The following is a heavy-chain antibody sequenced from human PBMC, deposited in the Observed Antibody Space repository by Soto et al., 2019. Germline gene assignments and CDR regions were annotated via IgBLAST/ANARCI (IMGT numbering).Heavy chain of an antibody. V-gene: IGHV3-30-3*01. CDR1: GFIFSSYA. D-gene: IGHD1-26*01. CDR2: ISYDGTDK. J-gene: IGHJ4*02. CDR3: ARSGGGSYPHFDY. Sequence: QVQLVESGGGVVQPGRSLRLSCAASGFIFSSYAMHWVRQAPGKGLQWVALISYDGTDKNYADSVRGRFTISRDDSKNTLNVQMNSLRAEDTAVYYCARSGGGSYPHFDYWGQGTLVTVSS.